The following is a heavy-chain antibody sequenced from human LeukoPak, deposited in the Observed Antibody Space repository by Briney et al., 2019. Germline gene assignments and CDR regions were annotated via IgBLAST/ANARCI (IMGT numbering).Heavy chain of an antibody. V-gene: IGHV3-11*01. CDR3: ARSEAYYYMDV. J-gene: IGHJ6*03. CDR1: GFTFSDYY. CDR2: ISSSGSTI. Sequence: GGSLRLSCAASGFTFSDYYMSWIRQAPGKGLEWASYISSSGSTIYYADSVKGRFTISRDNAKNSLYLQMNSLRAEDTAVYYRARSEAYYYMDVWGKGTTVTVSS.